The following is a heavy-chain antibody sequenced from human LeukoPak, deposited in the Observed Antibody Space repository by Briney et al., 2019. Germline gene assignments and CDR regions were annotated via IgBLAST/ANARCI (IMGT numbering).Heavy chain of an antibody. CDR1: GFTFSSYA. CDR2: TSGSGGST. CDR3: AKGVSRSGSYLDY. D-gene: IGHD1-26*01. J-gene: IGHJ4*02. Sequence: PGGSLRLSCAASGFTFSSYAMSWVRQAPGKGLEWVSATSGSGGSTYYADSVKGRFTISRDNSKNTLYLQMNSLRAEDTAVYYCAKGVSRSGSYLDYWGQGTLVTVSS. V-gene: IGHV3-23*01.